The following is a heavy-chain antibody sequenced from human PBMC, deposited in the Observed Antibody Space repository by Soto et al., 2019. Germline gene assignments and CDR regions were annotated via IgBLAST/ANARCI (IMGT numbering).Heavy chain of an antibody. Sequence: PGGSLRLSCAASGFSFRTYGMHWVRQAPGKGLEWVAVIWYDGSIQYYADSVKGRFTISRDNSKNTLSLQMNGLRAEDTAVYYCTKPRIQLWTFDSWGQGTLVTVSS. CDR3: TKPRIQLWTFDS. J-gene: IGHJ4*02. CDR2: IWYDGSIQ. V-gene: IGHV3-33*06. CDR1: GFSFRTYG. D-gene: IGHD5-18*01.